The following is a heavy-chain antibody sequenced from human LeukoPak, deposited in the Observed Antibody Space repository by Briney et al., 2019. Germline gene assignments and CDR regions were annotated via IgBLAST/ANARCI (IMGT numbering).Heavy chain of an antibody. V-gene: IGHV1-8*01. D-gene: IGHD6-13*01. J-gene: IGHJ5*02. Sequence: GASVKVSCKASGYTFTSYDINWVRQATGQGLEWMGWMNPNSGNTGYAQKFQGRVTTTRNASISTAYMELSSLRSEDTAVYYCAKEYSSSWYARTNWFDPWGQGTLVTVSS. CDR2: MNPNSGNT. CDR1: GYTFTSYD. CDR3: AKEYSSSWYARTNWFDP.